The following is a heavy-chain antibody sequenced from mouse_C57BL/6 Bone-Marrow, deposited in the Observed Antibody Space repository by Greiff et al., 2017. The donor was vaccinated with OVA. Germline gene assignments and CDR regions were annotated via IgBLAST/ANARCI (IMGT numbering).Heavy chain of an antibody. V-gene: IGHV1-15*01. J-gene: IGHJ2*01. CDR3: TRCGYRFDY. Sequence: QVQLQQSGAELVRPGASVPLSCKASGYTFTDYEMHWVKQTPVHGLEWIGAIDPETGGTAYNQKFKGKAILTADKSSSTAYMELRSLTSEDSAVYYCTRCGYRFDYWGQGTTLTVSS. CDR1: GYTFTDYE. D-gene: IGHD2-2*01. CDR2: IDPETGGT.